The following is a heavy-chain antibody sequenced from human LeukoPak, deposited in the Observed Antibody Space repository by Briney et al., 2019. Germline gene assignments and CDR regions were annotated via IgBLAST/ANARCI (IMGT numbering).Heavy chain of an antibody. CDR1: GFTFSSYA. J-gene: IGHJ4*02. D-gene: IGHD6-13*01. V-gene: IGHV3-23*01. CDR3: AKLYSSSWSRPLDY. CDR2: ISGSGGST. Sequence: PGGSLRLSCAASGFTFSSYAMSWVRQAPGKGLEWVSAISGSGGSTYYADSVKGRFTISRDNSKNTLYLQMNSLRAEDTAVYYCAKLYSSSWSRPLDYWGQGTLVTVSS.